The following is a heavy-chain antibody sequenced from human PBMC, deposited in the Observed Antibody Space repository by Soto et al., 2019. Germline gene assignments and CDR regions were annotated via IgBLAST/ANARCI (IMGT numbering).Heavy chain of an antibody. Sequence: PGGSLRLSCAASGFTFSSYAMSWVRQAPGKGLEWVSAISGSGGSTFYAASVKGRFTISRDNSKNMPYLQMNSLRAEDTAVYYCAKVRLSDYYYYYGMDVWGQGTMVTVSS. CDR3: AKVRLSDYYYYYGMDV. D-gene: IGHD3-10*01. J-gene: IGHJ6*02. CDR1: GFTFSSYA. V-gene: IGHV3-23*01. CDR2: ISGSGGST.